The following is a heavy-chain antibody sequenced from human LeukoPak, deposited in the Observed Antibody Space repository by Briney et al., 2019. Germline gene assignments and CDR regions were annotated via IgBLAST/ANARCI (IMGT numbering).Heavy chain of an antibody. CDR2: IYYSGST. J-gene: IGHJ4*02. D-gene: IGHD4-17*01. Sequence: SETLSLTCTVSGGSISSYYWSWIRQPPGKGLEWIGYIYYSGSTNYNPSLKSRVTISVDTSKNQFSLKLSSVTAADTAVYYCASATVTTDALFDYWGQGTLVTVSS. CDR1: GGSISSYY. V-gene: IGHV4-59*12. CDR3: ASATVTTDALFDY.